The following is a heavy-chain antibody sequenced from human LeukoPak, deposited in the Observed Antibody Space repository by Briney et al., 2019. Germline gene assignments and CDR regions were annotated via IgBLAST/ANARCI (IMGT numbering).Heavy chain of an antibody. V-gene: IGHV3-33*03. J-gene: IGHJ4*02. CDR2: IWYDGSDK. CDR3: ATMSNPRFYGVG. Sequence: PGRSLRLSCAVSGFTFSRNGMHWVRQAPGKGLEWVATIWYDGSDKYYADSVKGRFTISRDNAKNSLYLQMNSLRAEDTAVYYCATMSNPRFYGVGWGQGTLVTVSS. D-gene: IGHD2/OR15-2a*01. CDR1: GFTFSRNG.